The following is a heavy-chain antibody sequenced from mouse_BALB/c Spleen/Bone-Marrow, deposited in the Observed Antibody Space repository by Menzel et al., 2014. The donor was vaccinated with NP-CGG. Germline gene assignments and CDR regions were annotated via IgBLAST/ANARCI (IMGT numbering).Heavy chain of an antibody. CDR2: ISSGGSYT. D-gene: IGHD1-1*01. V-gene: IGHV5-9-4*01. CDR1: GFTFSTYA. Sequence: EAQGVESGGGLVKPGGSLKLSCAASGFTFSTYAMSWVRQSPEKRLEWVAEISSGGSYTYYPDTVTGRFTISRDNAKNTLYLEMSSLRSEDTAMYYCARDGYGNSDWGQGTLVTVSA. J-gene: IGHJ3*01. CDR3: ARDGYGNSD.